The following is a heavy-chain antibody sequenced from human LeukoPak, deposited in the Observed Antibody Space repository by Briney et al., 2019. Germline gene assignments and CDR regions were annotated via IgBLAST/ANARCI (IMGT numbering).Heavy chain of an antibody. Sequence: SETLSLTCTVSGGSISSYYWSWIRQPPGKGLEWIGYIYYSGSTNYNPSLKSRVTISADTSKNQFSLKLSSVTAADTAVYYCARGRDPYDILTGYYIPLDYWGQGTLVTVSS. J-gene: IGHJ4*02. D-gene: IGHD3-9*01. V-gene: IGHV4-59*08. CDR2: IYYSGST. CDR3: ARGRDPYDILTGYYIPLDY. CDR1: GGSISSYY.